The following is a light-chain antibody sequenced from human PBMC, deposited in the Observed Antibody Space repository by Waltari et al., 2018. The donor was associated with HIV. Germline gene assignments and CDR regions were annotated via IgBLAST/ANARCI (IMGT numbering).Light chain of an antibody. CDR1: NSTIGNNY. V-gene: IGLV1-51*01. CDR2: DNK. J-gene: IGLJ2*01. CDR3: GSWDSSLSGVV. Sequence: QSVLTQPPSVSAAPGQKVTISCSGSNSTIGNNYVSWYQQLPGTAPKLLIYDNKKRPAGIPDRFSGSKSGTSATLGITGLQTGDEADYYCGSWDSSLSGVVFGGGTKLTVL.